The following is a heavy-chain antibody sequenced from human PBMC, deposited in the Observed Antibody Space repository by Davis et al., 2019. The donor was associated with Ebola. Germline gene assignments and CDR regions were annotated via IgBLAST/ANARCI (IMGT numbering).Heavy chain of an antibody. CDR2: VYPPDSDT. V-gene: IGHV5-51*01. CDR1: VYNFPAYW. D-gene: IGHD2-2*01. CDR3: ARQGTTSWDS. J-gene: IGHJ4*02. Sequence: GESLKISCKGSVYNFPAYWIAWVRQQPGKGLEWMGIVYPPDSDTRYSPSFQGQVTISVDKSIRTAYLHWNSLKASDTATYYCARQGTTSWDSWGQGTLVTVSS.